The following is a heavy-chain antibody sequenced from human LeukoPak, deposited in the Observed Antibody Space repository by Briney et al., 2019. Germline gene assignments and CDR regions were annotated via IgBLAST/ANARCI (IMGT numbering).Heavy chain of an antibody. J-gene: IGHJ6*03. D-gene: IGHD3-3*01. Sequence: PGGSLRLSCAASGFTVSSNYMSWVRQAPGKGLEWVSAISGSGGSTYYADSVKGRFTISRDNPKNTLYLQMNSLRAEDTAVYYCAKYVLRFLEPGLNYYMDVWGKGTTVTVSS. CDR3: AKYVLRFLEPGLNYYMDV. CDR2: ISGSGGST. V-gene: IGHV3-23*01. CDR1: GFTVSSNY.